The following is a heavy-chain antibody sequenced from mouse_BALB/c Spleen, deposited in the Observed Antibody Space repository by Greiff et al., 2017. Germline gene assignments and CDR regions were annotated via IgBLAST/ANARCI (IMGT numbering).Heavy chain of an antibody. CDR1: GFNIKDTY. V-gene: IGHV14-3*02. J-gene: IGHJ4*01. Sequence: EVKVVESGAELVKPGASVKLSCTASGFNIKDTYMHWVKQRPEQGLEWIGRIDPANGNTKYDPKFQGKATITADTSSNTAYLQLSSLTSEDTAVYYCALIYYDYDDYYAMDYWGQGTSVTVSS. CDR3: ALIYYDYDDYYAMDY. CDR2: IDPANGNT. D-gene: IGHD2-4*01.